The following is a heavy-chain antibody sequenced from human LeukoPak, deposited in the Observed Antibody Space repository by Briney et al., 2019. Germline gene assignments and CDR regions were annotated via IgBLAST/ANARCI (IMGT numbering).Heavy chain of an antibody. Sequence: PGGSLRLSCAASGFTFSNYAMAWVRQAPGKGLEWVSAITDSGGSTYYTDSVKGRFTISRDNSKNTLYLQMTSLRAEDTAVYYCAKDRVGYWEPVDYWGQGTLVTVSS. CDR1: GFTFSNYA. J-gene: IGHJ4*02. D-gene: IGHD2-8*02. CDR2: ITDSGGST. V-gene: IGHV3-23*01. CDR3: AKDRVGYWEPVDY.